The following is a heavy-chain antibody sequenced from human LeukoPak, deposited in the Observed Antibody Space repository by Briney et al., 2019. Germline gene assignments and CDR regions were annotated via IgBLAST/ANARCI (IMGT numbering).Heavy chain of an antibody. Sequence: GGSLRLSCVASGFTVSSNYMSWVRQAPGKGLEWVSVICSGGSTYYADSVKGRFTISRDNSNNTLYLQMNSLRAEDTAVYYCARDWYGYNSGWTHFDYWGLGALVTVSS. D-gene: IGHD6-19*01. CDR1: GFTVSSNY. CDR2: ICSGGST. CDR3: ARDWYGYNSGWTHFDY. J-gene: IGHJ4*02. V-gene: IGHV3-53*01.